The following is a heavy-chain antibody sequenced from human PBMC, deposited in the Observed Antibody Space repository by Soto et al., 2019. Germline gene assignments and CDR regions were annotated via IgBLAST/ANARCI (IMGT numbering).Heavy chain of an antibody. V-gene: IGHV1-69*13. CDR1: GGTFSSYT. D-gene: IGHD3-10*01. CDR3: AREHYGNSAWIDP. J-gene: IGHJ5*02. CDR2: IIPIFGTA. Sequence: ASVKVSCKASGGTFSSYTISWVRQAPGQGLEWMGGIIPIFGTANYAQKFQGRVTITADESTSTAYMELSSLRSEDTAVYYCAREHYGNSAWIDPSGQGTLVTVST.